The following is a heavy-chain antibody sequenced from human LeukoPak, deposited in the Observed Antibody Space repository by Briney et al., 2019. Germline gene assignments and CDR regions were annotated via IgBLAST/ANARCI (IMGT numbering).Heavy chain of an antibody. Sequence: PGGSLRLSCAASGFTFSSYSMNWVRQAPGKGLEWVSSISSSSSYIYYADSVKGRFTISRDNAKNSLYLQMNSLRADDTAVYYCASALGTETLDYYYYGMDVWGQGTTVTVSS. CDR1: GFTFSSYS. CDR2: ISSSSSYI. CDR3: ASALGTETLDYYYYGMDV. V-gene: IGHV3-21*04. D-gene: IGHD1-1*01. J-gene: IGHJ6*02.